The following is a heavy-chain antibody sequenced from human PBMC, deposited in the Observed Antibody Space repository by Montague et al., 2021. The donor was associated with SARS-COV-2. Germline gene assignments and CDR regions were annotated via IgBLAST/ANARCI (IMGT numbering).Heavy chain of an antibody. CDR2: IYHSGGT. V-gene: IGHV4-39*07. CDR3: ARGTAAGTNFDY. D-gene: IGHD6-13*01. J-gene: IGHJ4*02. CDR1: GGSTSSDSFD. Sequence: SETLSLTCTVSGGSTSSDSFDWGWLRQPPGKGLEWIGLIYHSGGTYNGPSLKRRFSISVDTSKNQFSLKLSSVTAADTAVYYCARGTAAGTNFDYWGQGTLVTVSS.